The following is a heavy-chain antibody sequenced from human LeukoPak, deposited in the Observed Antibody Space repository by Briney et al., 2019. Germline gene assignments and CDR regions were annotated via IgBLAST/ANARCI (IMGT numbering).Heavy chain of an antibody. Sequence: PSETLSLTCTVSGGSISSYYWSWIRQPPGKGLEWIGYIYYSGGTNYNPSLKSRVTISVDTSKNQFSLKLSSVTAADTAVYYCASLAHGYFDYWGQGTLVTVSS. J-gene: IGHJ4*02. CDR1: GGSISSYY. D-gene: IGHD4-17*01. CDR2: IYYSGGT. CDR3: ASLAHGYFDY. V-gene: IGHV4-59*01.